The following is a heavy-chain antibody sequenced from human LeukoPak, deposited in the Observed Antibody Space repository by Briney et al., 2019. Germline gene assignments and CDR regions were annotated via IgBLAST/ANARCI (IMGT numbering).Heavy chain of an antibody. J-gene: IGHJ4*02. CDR3: ARGSGSYRNIYFDY. D-gene: IGHD1-26*01. Sequence: KTSETLSLTCTVSGGSISSSSYYWGWIRQPPGKGLEWIGEINHSGSTNYNPSLKSRVTISVDTSKNQFSLKLSSVTAADTAVYYCARGSGSYRNIYFDYWGQGTLVTVSS. V-gene: IGHV4-39*07. CDR2: INHSGST. CDR1: GGSISSSSYY.